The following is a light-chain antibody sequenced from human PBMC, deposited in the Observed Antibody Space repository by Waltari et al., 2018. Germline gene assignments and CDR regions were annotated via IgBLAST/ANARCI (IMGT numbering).Light chain of an antibody. Sequence: EVLMTQSPATLSVSPGERVTLSCRASQNIHDYLAWYQQKPGQAPRLLIYGASTRATDIPARFRGSGSGTEFTLTINSLQSEDLGIYYCQQYNKWPPLTFGGGTKVEIK. V-gene: IGKV3-15*01. CDR3: QQYNKWPPLT. J-gene: IGKJ4*01. CDR1: QNIHDY. CDR2: GAS.